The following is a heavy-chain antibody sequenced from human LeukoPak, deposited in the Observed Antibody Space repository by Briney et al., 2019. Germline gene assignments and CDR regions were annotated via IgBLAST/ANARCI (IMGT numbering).Heavy chain of an antibody. Sequence: PSETLSLTCTVSGGSISSGSYYWSWIRQPPGKGLEWIGYVYYSGGTNNPSLNSRVTISLDTSNNQFSLRLYSVTAVDTAVYYCARGRNSGSYYVAFDVWGQGTMVTVSS. D-gene: IGHD1-26*01. V-gene: IGHV4-61*01. CDR2: VYYSGGT. CDR3: ARGRNSGSYYVAFDV. CDR1: GGSISSGSYY. J-gene: IGHJ3*01.